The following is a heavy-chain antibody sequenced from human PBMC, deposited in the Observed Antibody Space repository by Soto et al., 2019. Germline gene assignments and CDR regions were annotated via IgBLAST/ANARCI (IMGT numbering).Heavy chain of an antibody. J-gene: IGHJ4*02. CDR3: AITPWVTSYSGYDVDNFDY. Sequence: GGSLRLSCAASGFTFSSYGMHWVRQAPGKGLEWVAVISYDGSNKYYADSVKGRFTISRDNSKNTLYLQMNSLRAEDTAVYYCAITPWVTSYSGYDVDNFDYWGQGTLVTVSS. CDR2: ISYDGSNK. CDR1: GFTFSSYG. D-gene: IGHD5-12*01. V-gene: IGHV3-30*03.